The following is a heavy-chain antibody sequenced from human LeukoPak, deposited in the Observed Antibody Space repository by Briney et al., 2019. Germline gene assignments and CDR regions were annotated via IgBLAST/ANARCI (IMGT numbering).Heavy chain of an antibody. CDR1: GFTFSDYY. J-gene: IGHJ4*02. D-gene: IGHD1-26*01. CDR2: IGNKAKSYST. CDR3: TRGQDSGSYFDY. Sequence: PGGSLRLSCTASGFTFSDYYMEWVCRAPGKGLEWVSRIGNKAKSYSTEYAASVKGRFTISRDDSKNSLFLQMNSLKIEDTAVYYCTRGQDSGSYFDYWGQGILVTVSS. V-gene: IGHV3-72*01.